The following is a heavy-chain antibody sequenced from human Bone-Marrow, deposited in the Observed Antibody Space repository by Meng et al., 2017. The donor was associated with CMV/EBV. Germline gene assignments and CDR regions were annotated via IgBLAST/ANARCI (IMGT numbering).Heavy chain of an antibody. CDR1: GFTFSSYW. D-gene: IGHD1-26*01. CDR3: TIVGATGGFDY. CDR2: ISSSSSYI. J-gene: IGHJ4*02. Sequence: GESLKISCAASGFTFSSYWMHWVRQAPGKGLEWVSSISSSSSYIYYADSVKGRFTISRDNAKTSLYLQMNSLRAEDTAVYYVTIVGATGGFDYWGQGTLVTVAS. V-gene: IGHV3-21*01.